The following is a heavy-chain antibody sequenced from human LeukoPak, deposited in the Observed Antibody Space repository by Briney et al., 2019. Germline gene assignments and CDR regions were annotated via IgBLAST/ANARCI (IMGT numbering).Heavy chain of an antibody. J-gene: IGHJ4*02. CDR3: AIQDFWSVGGGQELDY. CDR1: GDTVTGYY. Sequence: GASVKVSCKASGDTVTGYYMHRVRQAPGQGLEWMGRNNPNSGGTNYAQKFQGRVTMTRDTSISTAYMELSRLRSDDTAVYYCAIQDFWSVGGGQELDYWGQGTLVTVSS. V-gene: IGHV1-2*06. D-gene: IGHD3-3*01. CDR2: NNPNSGGT.